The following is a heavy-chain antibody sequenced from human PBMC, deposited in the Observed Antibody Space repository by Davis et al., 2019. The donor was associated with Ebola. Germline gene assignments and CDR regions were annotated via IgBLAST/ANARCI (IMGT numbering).Heavy chain of an antibody. D-gene: IGHD5-18*01. Sequence: GESLKISCAASGFTFSSYWMNWVRQAPGKGLEWVSYISSSGSTIYYADSVKGRFTISRDNSKNTLYLQMNSLRAEDTAVYYCARPHTAIIIAYYFDYWGQGTLVTVSS. J-gene: IGHJ4*02. V-gene: IGHV3-48*01. CDR1: GFTFSSYW. CDR3: ARPHTAIIIAYYFDY. CDR2: ISSSGSTI.